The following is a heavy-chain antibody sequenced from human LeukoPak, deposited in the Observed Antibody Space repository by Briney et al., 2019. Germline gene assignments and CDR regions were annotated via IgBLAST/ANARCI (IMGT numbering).Heavy chain of an antibody. CDR2: INSGNGNT. D-gene: IGHD1-26*01. Sequence: GASVKVSCKTSGYTFINYAMQWVRQAPGQRLEWVGWINSGNGNTKYSQKSQGRVTITTDTSASTAYMELSSLTSEDTAVYYCARDPYEVGGFEYWGQGTLVTVSS. CDR3: ARDPYEVGGFEY. V-gene: IGHV1-3*04. J-gene: IGHJ4*02. CDR1: GYTFINYA.